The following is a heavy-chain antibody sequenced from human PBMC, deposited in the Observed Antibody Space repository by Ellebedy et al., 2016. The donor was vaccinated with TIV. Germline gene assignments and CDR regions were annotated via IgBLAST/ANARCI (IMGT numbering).Heavy chain of an antibody. CDR3: ARDGPWGYHWFDP. CDR2: INPYNGNT. V-gene: IGHV1-18*01. Sequence: AASVKVSCKASGYTFTSYGISWVRQAPGQGLEWMGWINPYNGNTNSVQKLQDRVTMTTDTSTRPAYMELRSLRTDDAAVYYCARDGPWGYHWFDPWGQGTLVTVSS. D-gene: IGHD3-16*02. J-gene: IGHJ5*02. CDR1: GYTFTSYG.